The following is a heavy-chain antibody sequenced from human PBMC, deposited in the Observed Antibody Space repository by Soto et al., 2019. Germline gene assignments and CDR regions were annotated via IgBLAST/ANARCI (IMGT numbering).Heavy chain of an antibody. Sequence: SETLSLTCTVSGGSISSSSYYWGWIRQPPGKGLEWIGGIYYSGSTYYNPSLKSRVTISVDTSKNQFSLKLSSVTAADTAVYYCARRRGHSWFDPWGQGTLVTVSS. D-gene: IGHD6-25*01. J-gene: IGHJ5*02. CDR1: GGSISSSSYY. CDR2: IYYSGST. V-gene: IGHV4-39*01. CDR3: ARRRGHSWFDP.